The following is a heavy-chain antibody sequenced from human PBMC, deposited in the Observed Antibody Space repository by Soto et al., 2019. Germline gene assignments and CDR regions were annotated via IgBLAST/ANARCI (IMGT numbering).Heavy chain of an antibody. D-gene: IGHD3-10*01. Sequence: QLQLQESGPGLVKPSETLSLTCTVSGGSICSSSYYWGWIRQPPGKGLEWIGSIYYSGSTYYNPSLKRRVTISVDTSKNQFSRKLSSVTAADTAVYYCARRGSGSYSDYWGQGTLVTVSS. V-gene: IGHV4-39*01. CDR2: IYYSGST. CDR3: ARRGSGSYSDY. CDR1: GGSICSSSYY. J-gene: IGHJ4*02.